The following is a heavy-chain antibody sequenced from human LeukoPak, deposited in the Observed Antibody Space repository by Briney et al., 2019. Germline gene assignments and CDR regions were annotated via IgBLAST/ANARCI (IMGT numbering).Heavy chain of an antibody. J-gene: IGHJ4*02. V-gene: IGHV4-59*08. D-gene: IGHD5-12*01. CDR2: IYYSGST. CDR1: GGSISSYY. CDR3: ARHFRGYGYAAAGIFDS. Sequence: EPSETLSLTCTVSGGSISSYYWSWIRQPPGKGLEWIAYIYYSGSTSYNPSLKSRVTLSLHTSKNQFSLCLSSVTAADTAVYYCARHFRGYGYAAAGIFDSWGQGTLVTVSS.